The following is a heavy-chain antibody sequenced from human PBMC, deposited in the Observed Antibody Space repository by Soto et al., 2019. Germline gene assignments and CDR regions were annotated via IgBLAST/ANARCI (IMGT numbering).Heavy chain of an antibody. V-gene: IGHV4-4*02. D-gene: IGHD3-9*01. CDR3: AREILTGYYPAGWFDP. Sequence: SETLSLTCAVSGGSISTNNWWSWVRQPPGKGLEWIGEIHHSGSTNYNTSLKSRVTVSVDTSKKQFSLKLTSVTAADTAVYYCAREILTGYYPAGWFDPWGQGTLVTVSS. J-gene: IGHJ5*02. CDR1: GGSISTNNW. CDR2: IHHSGST.